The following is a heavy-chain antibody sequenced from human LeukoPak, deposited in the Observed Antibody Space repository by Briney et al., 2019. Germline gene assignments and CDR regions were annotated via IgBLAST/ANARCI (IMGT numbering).Heavy chain of an antibody. D-gene: IGHD3-10*01. Sequence: GGSLRLSCAASGFTFSSYSMNWVRQAPGKGLEWVSGINWNGGSTGYADSVKGRFTISRDNAKNSLYLQMNSLRVEDTALYYCAREYYSSAFDIWGQGTMVTVSS. CDR1: GFTFSSYS. J-gene: IGHJ3*02. CDR2: INWNGGST. CDR3: AREYYSSAFDI. V-gene: IGHV3-20*04.